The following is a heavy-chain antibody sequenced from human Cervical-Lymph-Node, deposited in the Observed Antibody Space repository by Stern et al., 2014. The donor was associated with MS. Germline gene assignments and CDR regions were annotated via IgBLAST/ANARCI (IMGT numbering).Heavy chain of an antibody. CDR2: IVVGSCNA. CDR3: AAGITIFGVVPYFDY. D-gene: IGHD3-3*01. Sequence: VQLVQSGPEVKKPGTSVKVSCKASGFTFTSSAVQWVRKARGQRLEWIGWIVVGSCNANYAQKFQERVTITRDMSTSTAYMELSSLRSEDTAVYYCAAGITIFGVVPYFDYWGQGTLVTVSS. CDR1: GFTFTSSA. J-gene: IGHJ4*02. V-gene: IGHV1-58*01.